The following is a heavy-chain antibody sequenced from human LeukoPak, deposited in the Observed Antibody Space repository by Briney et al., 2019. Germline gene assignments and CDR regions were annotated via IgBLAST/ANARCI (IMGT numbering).Heavy chain of an antibody. D-gene: IGHD6-13*01. CDR2: ISWNSGTM. CDR1: GFTFDDYP. Sequence: PGRSLRLSCAASGFTFDDYPMHWVRQAPGKGLEWVSGISWNSGTMDYADSVKGRFTISRDNAKNSLYLQMNSLRAEDTAVYYCANLPSSSWYDYWGQGTLVTVSS. J-gene: IGHJ4*02. V-gene: IGHV3-9*01. CDR3: ANLPSSSWYDY.